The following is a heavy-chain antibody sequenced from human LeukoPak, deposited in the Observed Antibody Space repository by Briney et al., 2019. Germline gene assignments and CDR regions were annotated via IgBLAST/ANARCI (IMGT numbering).Heavy chain of an antibody. CDR1: GGSITNYN. CDR3: ARRRVGDLTVGSDTWFDP. Sequence: SETLSLTCTVSGGSITNYNWNWIRQPPGQGLEWIGYISDSGSTNYNPSLQSRVTISVDTSRNQFSLKLSSVTASDTAVYYCARRRVGDLTVGSDTWFDPWGQGAVATLSS. J-gene: IGHJ5*02. V-gene: IGHV4-59*08. D-gene: IGHD2-15*01. CDR2: ISDSGST.